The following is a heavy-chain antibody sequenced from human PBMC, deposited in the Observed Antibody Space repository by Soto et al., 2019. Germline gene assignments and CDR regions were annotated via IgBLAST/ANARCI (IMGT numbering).Heavy chain of an antibody. CDR2: ISYDGSNK. CDR3: AKGPDFWSGYNAFDI. D-gene: IGHD3-3*01. V-gene: IGHV3-30*18. J-gene: IGHJ3*02. Sequence: QVQLVESGGGVVQPGRSLRLSCAASGFTFSSYGMHWVRQAPGKGLEWVAVISYDGSNKYYADSVKGRFTISRDNSKNTLYLQMNRLRAEDTAVYYCAKGPDFWSGYNAFDIWGQGTMVTVSS. CDR1: GFTFSSYG.